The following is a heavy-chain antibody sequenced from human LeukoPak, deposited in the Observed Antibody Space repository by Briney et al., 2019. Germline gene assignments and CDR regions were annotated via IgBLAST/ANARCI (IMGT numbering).Heavy chain of an antibody. Sequence: ASVKVSCKASGYTFPSYYMHWVRQAPGQGLEWMGVINPSGGNTNSAQKFQGRVTMTRDTSTRTVYMELSSLRSEDTAVYYCTREGAYGAHGLDYWGQGTLITVSS. CDR1: GYTFPSYY. V-gene: IGHV1-46*01. CDR2: INPSGGNT. J-gene: IGHJ4*02. D-gene: IGHD4-17*01. CDR3: TREGAYGAHGLDY.